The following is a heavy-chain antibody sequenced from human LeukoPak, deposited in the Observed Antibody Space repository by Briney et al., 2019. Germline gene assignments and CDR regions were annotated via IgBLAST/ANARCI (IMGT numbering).Heavy chain of an antibody. CDR3: ARPELGENDY. Sequence: GGSLRLSCAASGFTCSSYAMSWVRQASGKGLEWVSAISGSGGSTYYADSVKGRFTISRDNSKNTLYLQMNSLRAEDTAVYYCARPELGENDYWGQGTLVTVSS. J-gene: IGHJ4*02. CDR2: ISGSGGST. V-gene: IGHV3-23*01. D-gene: IGHD3-16*01. CDR1: GFTCSSYA.